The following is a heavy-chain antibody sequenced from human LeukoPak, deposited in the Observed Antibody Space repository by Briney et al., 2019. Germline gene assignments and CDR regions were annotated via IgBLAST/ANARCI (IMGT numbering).Heavy chain of an antibody. CDR1: GGSISSYY. CDR3: ARGRRQLLYYYYGMDV. J-gene: IGHJ6*02. D-gene: IGHD2-2*01. V-gene: IGHV4-59*08. Sequence: SETLSLTCTASGGSISSYYWSWIRQPPGKGLEWIGYIYYSGSTNYNPSLKSRVTISVDTSKNQFSLKLSSVTAADTAVYYCARGRRQLLYYYYGMDVWGQGTTVTVSS. CDR2: IYYSGST.